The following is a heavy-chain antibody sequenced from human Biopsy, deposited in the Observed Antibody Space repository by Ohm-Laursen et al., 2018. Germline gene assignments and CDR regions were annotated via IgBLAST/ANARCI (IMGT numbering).Heavy chain of an antibody. Sequence: GTLSLTCTVSGGSISGSSWSWIRQAPGRGLEWVGYISYSGSTSNNPSLKSRITISVDTSKNKFSLRVSSVTAADTAVYYCASFNDYKGSWFDPWGQGTLVTVSS. CDR1: GGSISGSS. CDR3: ASFNDYKGSWFDP. V-gene: IGHV4-59*12. D-gene: IGHD4-11*01. CDR2: ISYSGST. J-gene: IGHJ5*02.